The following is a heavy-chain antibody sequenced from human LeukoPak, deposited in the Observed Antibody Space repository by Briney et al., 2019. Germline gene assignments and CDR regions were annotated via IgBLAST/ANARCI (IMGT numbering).Heavy chain of an antibody. J-gene: IGHJ5*01. Sequence: PGGSLRLSCSASASVFIRLTMNWFRQSPGKGLEWVSSISTSSNYIFYSDSVKGRFNISRDNTKNSLFLDMTTLRDEDTAAYYCASTIHGSTSDSEGYYPKWFDPWGQGTVVTVSS. V-gene: IGHV3-21*01. CDR1: ASVFIRLT. CDR3: ASTIHGSTSDSEGYYPKWFDP. D-gene: IGHD3-3*01. CDR2: ISTSSNYI.